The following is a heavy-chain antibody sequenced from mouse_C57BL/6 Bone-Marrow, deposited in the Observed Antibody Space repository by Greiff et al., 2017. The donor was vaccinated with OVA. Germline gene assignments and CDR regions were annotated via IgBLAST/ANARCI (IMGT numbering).Heavy chain of an antibody. V-gene: IGHV1-47*01. D-gene: IGHD1-1*01. J-gene: IGHJ4*01. CDR2: FHPYNDDT. Sequence: QVQLQQSGAELVKPGASVKMSCKASGYTFTTYPIEWMKQNHGKSLEWIGNFHPYNDDTKYNEKFKGKATLTVEKSSSTVYLELSRLTSDDSAVYYCARRGDYYGSSSYYAMDYWGQGTSGTVSS. CDR1: GYTFTTYP. CDR3: ARRGDYYGSSSYYAMDY.